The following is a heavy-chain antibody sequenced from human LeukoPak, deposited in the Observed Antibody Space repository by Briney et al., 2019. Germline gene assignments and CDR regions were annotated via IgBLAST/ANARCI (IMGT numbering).Heavy chain of an antibody. CDR3: ARTGTRGNWFDP. D-gene: IGHD3-10*01. Sequence: PSETLSLTCTVSGGSISSGYYWGWIRQPPGKGLEWIGYIYYSGSTNYNPSLKSRVTISVDTSRNQFSLKLSSVTAADTAVYYCARTGTRGNWFDPWGQGTLVTVSS. V-gene: IGHV4-61*01. CDR2: IYYSGST. CDR1: GGSISSGYY. J-gene: IGHJ5*02.